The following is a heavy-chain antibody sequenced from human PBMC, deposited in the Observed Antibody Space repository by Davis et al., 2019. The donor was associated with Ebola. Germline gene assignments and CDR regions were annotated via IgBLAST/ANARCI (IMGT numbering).Heavy chain of an antibody. D-gene: IGHD5-12*01. Sequence: GGSLRLSCAASGFTFSDYYMSWIRQAPGKGLEWVSYISSGDSHIYYAESVKGRFTISRDNAKNALYLQMNSLRAEDTAVYYCVRDPSVSGYDFDFWGQGTLVTVSS. CDR2: ISSGDSHI. CDR1: GFTFSDYY. V-gene: IGHV3-11*01. CDR3: VRDPSVSGYDFDF. J-gene: IGHJ4*02.